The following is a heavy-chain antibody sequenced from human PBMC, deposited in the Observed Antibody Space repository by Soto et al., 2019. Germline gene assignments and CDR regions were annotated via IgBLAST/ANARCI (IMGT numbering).Heavy chain of an antibody. CDR1: GFTFSGSA. J-gene: IGHJ5*02. V-gene: IGHV3-73*02. CDR3: TRREGYCSSTNCPNWFDP. D-gene: IGHD2-2*01. Sequence: EVQLVESGGGLVQPGGSLKLSCAASGFTFSGSAMHWVRQASGKGLEWVGRIRSKSNSYATAYAASVKGRFTISRDDSKKTAYLQMNSLKSEDTAVYYCTRREGYCSSTNCPNWFDPWGQGTLVTVSS. CDR2: IRSKSNSYAT.